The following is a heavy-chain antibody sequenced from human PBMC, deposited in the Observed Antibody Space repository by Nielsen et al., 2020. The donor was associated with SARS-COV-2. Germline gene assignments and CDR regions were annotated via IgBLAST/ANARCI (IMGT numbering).Heavy chain of an antibody. CDR2: IYFSGRT. Sequence: SGTLSLTCTVSGGSISSGGYYWGWIRHHPGKGLEWIGYIYFSGRTCYNPSLKSRVTISVDTSKNQFSLSLRSVTAADTAVYYCARESSGYDHYNYGMDVWGQGTTVTVSS. CDR3: ARESSGYDHYNYGMDV. J-gene: IGHJ6*02. V-gene: IGHV4-31*03. D-gene: IGHD5-12*01. CDR1: GGSISSGGYY.